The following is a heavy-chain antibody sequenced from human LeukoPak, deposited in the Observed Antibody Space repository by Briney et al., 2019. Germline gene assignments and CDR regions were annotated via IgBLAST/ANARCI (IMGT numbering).Heavy chain of an antibody. D-gene: IGHD3-10*01. J-gene: IGHJ3*02. CDR3: ARDYGTMVREPFDAFDI. V-gene: IGHV3-23*01. Sequence: TGGSLRLSCAASGFTFSNYAMSWVRQAPGKGLEWVSGISGSGGSTYYGDSVKGRFTISRDNSKNTLYVQMNSLRAEDTAVYYCARDYGTMVREPFDAFDIWGQGTMVTVPS. CDR1: GFTFSNYA. CDR2: ISGSGGST.